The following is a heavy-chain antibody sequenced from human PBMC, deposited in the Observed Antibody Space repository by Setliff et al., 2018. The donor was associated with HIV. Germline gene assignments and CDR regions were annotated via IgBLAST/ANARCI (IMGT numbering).Heavy chain of an antibody. V-gene: IGHV4-39*07. Sequence: SETLSLTCTVSGGSISSSIYYWGWIRQPPGKGLEWIGFIYYSGSTYYYGGSTNYNPSLKSRVITSIDKSKNQFSLKIDSVTAADTAVYYCARGYYGSGSYSGWFDPWGQGTLVTVSS. D-gene: IGHD3-10*01. J-gene: IGHJ5*02. CDR2: IYYSGST. CDR1: GGSISSSIYY. CDR3: ARGYYGSGSYSGWFDP.